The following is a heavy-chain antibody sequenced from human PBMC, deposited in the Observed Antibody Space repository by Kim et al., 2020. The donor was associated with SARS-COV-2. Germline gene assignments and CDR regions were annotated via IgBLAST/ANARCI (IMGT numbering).Heavy chain of an antibody. V-gene: IGHV3-30*18. CDR3: AKDFIGGGNYYGMDV. Sequence: GGSLRLSCAASGFTFSSYGMHWVRQAPGKGLEWVAGISYDGSNKYYADSVKGRFTISRDNSKNTLYLQMNSLRAEDTAVYYCAKDFIGGGNYYGMDVWGQRTTVTVSS. CDR2: ISYDGSNK. D-gene: IGHD3-16*01. CDR1: GFTFSSYG. J-gene: IGHJ6*02.